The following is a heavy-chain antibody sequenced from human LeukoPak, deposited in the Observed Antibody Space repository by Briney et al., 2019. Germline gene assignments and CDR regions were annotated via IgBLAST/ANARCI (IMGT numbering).Heavy chain of an antibody. D-gene: IGHD3-10*01. Sequence: GESLKISCEGSGYSFTSYWIAWVRQMPGKGLEWLGIIYPGDSATRYSPSFQGQVTISADKSISTAYLQWSSLKASDTAMYYCARSGPKNNMNYYASGIDYWGQGTLVTVSS. CDR1: GYSFTSYW. CDR3: ARSGPKNNMNYYASGIDY. CDR2: IYPGDSAT. J-gene: IGHJ4*02. V-gene: IGHV5-51*01.